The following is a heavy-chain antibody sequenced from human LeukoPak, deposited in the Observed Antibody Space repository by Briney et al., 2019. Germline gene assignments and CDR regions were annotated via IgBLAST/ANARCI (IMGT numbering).Heavy chain of an antibody. CDR3: AKGGSAYSLTSPFDY. Sequence: GGSLRLSCAASGFTVSSNYMSWVRQAPGKGLEWVSVIYSGGSTYYADSVKGRFTISRDNSKNTLYLQMNSLRAEDTAVYYCAKGGSAYSLTSPFDYWGQGTLVTVSS. J-gene: IGHJ4*02. CDR2: IYSGGST. D-gene: IGHD3-22*01. CDR1: GFTVSSNY. V-gene: IGHV3-53*01.